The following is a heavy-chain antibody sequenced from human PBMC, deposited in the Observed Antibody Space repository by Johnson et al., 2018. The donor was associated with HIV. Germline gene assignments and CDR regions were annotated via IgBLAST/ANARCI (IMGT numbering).Heavy chain of an antibody. V-gene: IGHV3-66*03. J-gene: IGHJ3*02. Sequence: EKLVESGGGLIQQGGSLRLSCAASGFTVSSTYMSWVRQAPGKGLEWVSLIYTDGRTYSADSVKGRFTISRDNSKNTLYLQMNSLRAEDTAVYYCASPGTVVTGLAFDIWGQGTMVTVSS. CDR3: ASPGTVVTGLAFDI. CDR2: IYTDGRT. D-gene: IGHD4-23*01. CDR1: GFTVSSTY.